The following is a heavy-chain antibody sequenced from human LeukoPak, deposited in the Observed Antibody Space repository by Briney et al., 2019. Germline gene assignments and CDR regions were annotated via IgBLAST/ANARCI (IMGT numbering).Heavy chain of an antibody. V-gene: IGHV3-11*06. CDR3: ARDSGPGGHYYYYGMDV. CDR1: GFTFSDYY. Sequence: GGSLRLSCAASGFTFSDYYMSWIRQAPGKGLEWVSYISSSSSYTNYADSVKGRFTISRDNAKNSLYLQMNSLRAEDTAVYYCARDSGPGGHYYYYGMDVWDKGTTVTVSS. D-gene: IGHD3-10*01. J-gene: IGHJ6*04. CDR2: ISSSSSYT.